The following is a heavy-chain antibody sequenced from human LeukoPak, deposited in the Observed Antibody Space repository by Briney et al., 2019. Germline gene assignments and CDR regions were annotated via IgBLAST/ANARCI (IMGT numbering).Heavy chain of an antibody. D-gene: IGHD3-22*01. V-gene: IGHV4-39*07. CDR1: GGSISSSSYY. Sequence: SETLSLTCTVSGGSISSSSYYWGWIRQPPGKGLEWIGSIYYSGSTYYNPSLKSRVTISVDTSKNQFSLKLSSVTAEDTAVYYCAKECYDSSGYWSDYWGQGTLVTVSS. J-gene: IGHJ4*02. CDR3: AKECYDSSGYWSDY. CDR2: IYYSGST.